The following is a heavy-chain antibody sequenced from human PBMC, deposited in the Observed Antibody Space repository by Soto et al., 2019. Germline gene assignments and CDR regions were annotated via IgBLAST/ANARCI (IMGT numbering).Heavy chain of an antibody. CDR2: SRNKASSYTT. Sequence: GGSLRLSCAASGFTFSAHYMDWVRQAPGKGLEWVGRSRNKASSYTTEYAASVKGRFTISRDDSKNSLYLQMNSLKTEDTAVYYCARSGSDYFDYWGQGXLVTVYS. J-gene: IGHJ4*02. D-gene: IGHD3-3*01. CDR3: ARSGSDYFDY. CDR1: GFTFSAHY. V-gene: IGHV3-72*01.